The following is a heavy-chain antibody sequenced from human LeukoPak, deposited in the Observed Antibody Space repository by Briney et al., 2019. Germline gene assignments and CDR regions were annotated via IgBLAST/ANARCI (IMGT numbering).Heavy chain of an antibody. V-gene: IGHV1-69*13. CDR3: ARGYDFWSEFDP. D-gene: IGHD3-3*01. CDR2: IIPIFGTA. Sequence: GASVKVSCKASGGTFSSYAISWVRQAPGQGLEWMGGIIPIFGTANYAQKFQGRVTITADESTSTAYMELSSLRSEDTAVYYCARGYDFWSEFDPWGQGTLVTVSS. CDR1: GGTFSSYA. J-gene: IGHJ5*02.